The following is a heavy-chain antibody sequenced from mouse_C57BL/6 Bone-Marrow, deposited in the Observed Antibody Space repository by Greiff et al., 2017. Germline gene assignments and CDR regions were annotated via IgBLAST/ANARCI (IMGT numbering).Heavy chain of an antibody. CDR2: IDPEDGET. CDR1: GFNIKDYY. CDR3: TRSLIYYGTNY. D-gene: IGHD1-1*01. J-gene: IGHJ2*01. Sequence: EVKVVESGAELVKPGASVKLSCTASGFNIKDYYIHWVKQRTEQGLEWIWRIDPEDGETKYAPKFQDKATITADTSSNTAYLQLSSLTSEDTAVYYCTRSLIYYGTNYWGQGTTLTVSS. V-gene: IGHV14-2*01.